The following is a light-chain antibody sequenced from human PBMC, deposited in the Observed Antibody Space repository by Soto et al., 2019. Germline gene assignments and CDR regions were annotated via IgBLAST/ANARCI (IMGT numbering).Light chain of an antibody. CDR2: DVS. CDR1: SSDVGGYNY. Sequence: QSALTQPASVSGSPGQWITISCTGTSSDVGGYNYVSWYQQHPGKAPKFMIYDVSNRPSGVSTRFSGSKSGNTASLTISGLQAEDEADYYCNSYTTSNTRQIVFGTGTKLTVL. J-gene: IGLJ1*01. V-gene: IGLV2-14*01. CDR3: NSYTTSNTRQIV.